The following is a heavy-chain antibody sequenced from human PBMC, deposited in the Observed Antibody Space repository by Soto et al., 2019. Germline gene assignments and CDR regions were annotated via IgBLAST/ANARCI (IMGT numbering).Heavy chain of an antibody. CDR2: ISAHNGNT. D-gene: IGHD1-1*01. V-gene: IGHV1-18*01. CDR1: GYTFTSYG. J-gene: IGHJ4*02. CDR3: ARGRYGDY. Sequence: QVHLVQSGAEVKKPGASVKVSCKASGYTFTSYGLTWVRQAPGQGLEWMGWISAHNGNTDYAQKLQGRVIVTRDTSASTAYMELRSLRSDDTDVYYCARGRYGDYWGQGALVTVSS.